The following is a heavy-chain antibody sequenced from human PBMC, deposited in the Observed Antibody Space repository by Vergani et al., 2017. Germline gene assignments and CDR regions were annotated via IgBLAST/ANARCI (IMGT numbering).Heavy chain of an antibody. Sequence: EVQLVESGGGLVQPGRSLRLSCAASGFTFDDYAMHWVRQAPGKGLEWVSGISWNSGSIGYADSVKGRFTISRDNAKNSLYLQMNSLRAEDTAVYYCARGMVEFDYWGQGTLVTVSS. V-gene: IGHV3-9*01. CDR1: GFTFDDYA. CDR2: ISWNSGSI. J-gene: IGHJ4*02. CDR3: ARGMVEFDY. D-gene: IGHD3-10*01.